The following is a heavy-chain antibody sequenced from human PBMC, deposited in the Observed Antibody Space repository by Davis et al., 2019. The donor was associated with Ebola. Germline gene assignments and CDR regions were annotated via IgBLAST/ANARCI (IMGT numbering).Heavy chain of an antibody. V-gene: IGHV3-30*02. CDR2: IRYDGANK. Sequence: GGSLRLSCAASGFTFSRFGMHWARQAPGKGLEWLAFIRYDGANKYYADSVKGRFSISKDNSKNTLYLQMNSLRAEDTAVYYCAKGGYFDSLEIDSWGQGTLVTVSS. CDR1: GFTFSRFG. J-gene: IGHJ4*02. CDR3: AKGGYFDSLEIDS. D-gene: IGHD3-9*01.